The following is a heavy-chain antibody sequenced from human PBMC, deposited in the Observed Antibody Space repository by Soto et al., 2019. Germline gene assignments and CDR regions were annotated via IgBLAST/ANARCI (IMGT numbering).Heavy chain of an antibody. V-gene: IGHV4-30-4*01. CDR3: ASSSLYGMDG. CDR1: GGSISSGYYY. Sequence: PSETLSLTCSVSGGSISSGYYYWSWIRQPPGKGLEWIGNIYYSGNTYYNPSLKSRLIISIDTSKNQFSLKAGSVTAADTAVYYCASSSLYGMDGWGQGTTVT. J-gene: IGHJ6*02. CDR2: IYYSGNT.